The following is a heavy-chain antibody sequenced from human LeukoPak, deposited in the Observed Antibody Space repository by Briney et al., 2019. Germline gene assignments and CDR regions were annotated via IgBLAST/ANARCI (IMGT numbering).Heavy chain of an antibody. CDR1: GFTFSSYS. CDR3: ARPYYDSGGLDY. J-gene: IGHJ4*02. Sequence: GGSLRLSCAASGFTFSSYSMNWVRQAPGKGLEWVSSISSSSSYIYYADSAKGRFTISRDNAKNSLYLQMNSLRAEDTAVYYCARPYYDSGGLDYWGQGTLVTVSS. D-gene: IGHD3-22*01. V-gene: IGHV3-21*01. CDR2: ISSSSSYI.